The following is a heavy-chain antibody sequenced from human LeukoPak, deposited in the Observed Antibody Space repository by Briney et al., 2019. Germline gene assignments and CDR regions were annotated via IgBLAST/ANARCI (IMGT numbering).Heavy chain of an antibody. D-gene: IGHD2-15*01. J-gene: IGHJ4*02. CDR3: ARGEGWQRGGDY. CDR2: INWNGGST. V-gene: IGHV3-20*04. Sequence: GVLRLSCAASGFTFDDYGMSWVRQAPGAGLWWGSGINWNGGSTGGADSVKGGFTISRDNDKNSLYLQKNRLRAEDTAVYYCARGEGWQRGGDYRGQATLATVSS. CDR1: GFTFDDYG.